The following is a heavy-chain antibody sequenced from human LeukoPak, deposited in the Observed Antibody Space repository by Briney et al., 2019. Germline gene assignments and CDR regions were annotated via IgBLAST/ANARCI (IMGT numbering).Heavy chain of an antibody. CDR1: GFTFSSYA. J-gene: IGHJ4*02. D-gene: IGHD3-22*01. CDR2: TSGSGGST. V-gene: IGHV3-23*01. Sequence: PGGSLRLSCAASGFTFSSYAMNWVRQAPGKGLEWVSTTSGSGGSTYYADSVKGRFTISRDNSQNTLYLQMNGLRAEDTAVYYCAKDSAGPRNYYDTSGYLDYWGQGTLVTVSS. CDR3: AKDSAGPRNYYDTSGYLDY.